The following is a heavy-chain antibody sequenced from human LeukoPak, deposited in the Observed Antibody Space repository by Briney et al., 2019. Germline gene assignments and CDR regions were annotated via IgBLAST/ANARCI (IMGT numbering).Heavy chain of an antibody. V-gene: IGHV1-18*01. CDR3: ARDRVDTAMVAWFDP. D-gene: IGHD5-18*01. CDR1: GYTFTSYG. Sequence: ASVKVSCKASGYTFTSYGISWVRQAPGQGLEWMGWISAYNGNTNYAQKLQGRVTMTTDTSTSTAYMELRSLRSDDTAVYYCARDRVDTAMVAWFDPWGQGTLVTVSS. J-gene: IGHJ5*02. CDR2: ISAYNGNT.